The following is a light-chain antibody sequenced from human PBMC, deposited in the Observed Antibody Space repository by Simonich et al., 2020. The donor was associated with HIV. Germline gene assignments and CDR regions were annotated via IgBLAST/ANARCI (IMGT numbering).Light chain of an antibody. J-gene: IGLJ2*01. CDR1: SSDVGGYND. V-gene: IGLV2-14*03. Sequence: HSALTQPASVSGSPGQSITISCTGTSSDVGGYNDVCWYQQHPGKAPKLMNYDVSKRPSGFSNRCAGSKSGNTASLTISGLQAEDEADYYCSSYTSSSTWVFGGGTKLTVL. CDR2: DVS. CDR3: SSYTSSSTWV.